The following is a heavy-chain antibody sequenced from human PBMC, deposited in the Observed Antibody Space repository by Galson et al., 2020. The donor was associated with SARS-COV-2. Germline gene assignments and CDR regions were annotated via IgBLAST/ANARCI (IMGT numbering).Heavy chain of an antibody. Sequence: SETLSLTCAVSGYSISSGYYWGWIRQPPGTGLEWIGSIYHSGSTYYNPTLKSRVTISVDTSKNQGSLKVLSVTAADTAVYYCARRFGGSRPFDYWGQGTLVTVSS. CDR3: ARRFGGSRPFDY. J-gene: IGHJ4*02. D-gene: IGHD2-15*01. V-gene: IGHV4-38-2*01. CDR2: IYHSGST. CDR1: GYSISSGYY.